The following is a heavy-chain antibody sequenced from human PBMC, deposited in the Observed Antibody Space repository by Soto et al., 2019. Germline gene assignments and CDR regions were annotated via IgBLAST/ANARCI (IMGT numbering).Heavy chain of an antibody. CDR3: AQALVFTGGDGFDI. Sequence: QVRLQEWGPGLVKPSQTLSLKCSVSGGSITTGGRYWSWISQLQGKVLEWIGDIYYSGNTYYNAYFKSRVTISVEAAKNQFSLKLSSVTAADTAVYYCAQALVFTGGDGFDIWGQGRLVTVSS. CDR1: GGSITTGGRY. CDR2: IYYSGNT. V-gene: IGHV4-31*02. D-gene: IGHD1-1*01. J-gene: IGHJ3*02.